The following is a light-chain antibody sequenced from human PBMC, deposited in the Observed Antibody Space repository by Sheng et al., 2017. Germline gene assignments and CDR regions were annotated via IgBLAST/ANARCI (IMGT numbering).Light chain of an antibody. Sequence: DIQMTQSPSSLSASVGDRVTITCQASQDISNYLNWYHQKPGKAPKLLIYDASNLETGVPSRFSGSGSGTDFTFTISSLQPEDIGRYYCQQYDNLPITFGQGTRLEIK. CDR2: DAS. V-gene: IGKV1-33*01. CDR1: QDISNY. CDR3: QQYDNLPIT. J-gene: IGKJ5*01.